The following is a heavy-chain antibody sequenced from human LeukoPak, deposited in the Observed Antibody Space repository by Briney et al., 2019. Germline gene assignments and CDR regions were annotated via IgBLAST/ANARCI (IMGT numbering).Heavy chain of an antibody. CDR1: GYTFTSYA. CDR3: ARAIGRGETRIAAAGWFDP. CDR2: INAGNGNT. V-gene: IGHV1-3*01. Sequence: ASVKVSCKASGYTFTSYAMHWVRQAPGQRLEWMGWINAGNGNTKYSQKFQGRVTITRDTSASTAYMELSGLRSEDTAVYYCARAIGRGETRIAAAGWFDPWGQGTLVTVSS. J-gene: IGHJ5*02. D-gene: IGHD6-13*01.